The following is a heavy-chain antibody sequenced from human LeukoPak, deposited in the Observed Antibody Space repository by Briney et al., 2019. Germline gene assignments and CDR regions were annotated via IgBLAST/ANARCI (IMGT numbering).Heavy chain of an antibody. D-gene: IGHD6-13*01. CDR3: ASTTGGSSWSWFDP. CDR1: EFIFSSYG. CDR2: VSSGGSST. J-gene: IGHJ5*02. Sequence: PGGSLRLSCAASEFIFSSYGMSWVRQAPGKGLEWVSAVSSGGSSTYYADSVKGRFTISRDNSKNTLYLQMNSLRAEDTAVYYCASTTGGSSWSWFDPWGQGTLVTVSS. V-gene: IGHV3-23*01.